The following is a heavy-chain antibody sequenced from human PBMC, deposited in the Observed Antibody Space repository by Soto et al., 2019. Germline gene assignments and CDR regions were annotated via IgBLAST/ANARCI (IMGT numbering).Heavy chain of an antibody. Sequence: GGSLRLSCAASGFTFSSFGMHWVRQAPGKGLEWVALLSYDGNTKYYADSVKGRFTISRDNSKNTLYLQMNSLRAEDTAVYFCAKRMAAVQHFDYWGQGPLVTVSS. J-gene: IGHJ4*02. D-gene: IGHD6-13*01. V-gene: IGHV3-30*18. CDR1: GFTFSSFG. CDR2: LSYDGNTK. CDR3: AKRMAAVQHFDY.